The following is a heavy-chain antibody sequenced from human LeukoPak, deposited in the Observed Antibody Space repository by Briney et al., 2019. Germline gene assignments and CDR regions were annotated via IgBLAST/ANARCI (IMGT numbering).Heavy chain of an antibody. CDR2: ISAYNGNT. V-gene: IGHV1-18*01. Sequence: AAVKVSWKASGYTFTSYVIKWVRQAPGQGLEWMGWISAYNGNTNYAQKLQGRVTMTTDTSTSTAYMELRSLRSDDTAVYYCAREGYSSSWNYFDYWGQGALVTVSS. D-gene: IGHD6-13*01. CDR1: GYTFTSYV. CDR3: AREGYSSSWNYFDY. J-gene: IGHJ4*02.